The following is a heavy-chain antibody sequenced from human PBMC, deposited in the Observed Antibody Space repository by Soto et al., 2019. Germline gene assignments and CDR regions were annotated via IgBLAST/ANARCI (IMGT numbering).Heavy chain of an antibody. CDR2: ISNDGSNK. V-gene: IGHV3-30*18. CDR3: AKGFGNDWAFDY. Sequence: QVHLVESGGGVVQPGRSLRLSCAASGFSFSTYGMHWVRQAPGKGLEWVAFISNDGSNKYYADSVKGRVTISRDNSKNTLYLQMNSMRAEDTAVYYCAKGFGNDWAFDYWGQGTLVTVSS. D-gene: IGHD1-1*01. CDR1: GFSFSTYG. J-gene: IGHJ4*02.